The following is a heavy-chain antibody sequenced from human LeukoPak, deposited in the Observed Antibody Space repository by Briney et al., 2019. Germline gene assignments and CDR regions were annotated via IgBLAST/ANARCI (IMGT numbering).Heavy chain of an antibody. V-gene: IGHV3-48*01. J-gene: IGHJ4*02. Sequence: PGGSLRLSCIASGFTFSNYHINWVRQAPGKGLEWVSDITNTGSPIYYADSVKGRFTISRDNAGNSLYLQMNSLRVEDTAVYYCARGRPHGNDYWGQGTLVTVSS. D-gene: IGHD4-23*01. CDR2: ITNTGSPI. CDR3: ARGRPHGNDY. CDR1: GFTFSNYH.